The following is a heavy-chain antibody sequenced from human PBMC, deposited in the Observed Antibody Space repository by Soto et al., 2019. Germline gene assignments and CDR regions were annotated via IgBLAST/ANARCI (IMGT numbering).Heavy chain of an antibody. CDR1: GYTFTGYY. CDR2: INPNSGGT. V-gene: IGHV1-2*04. Sequence: ASVKVSCKASGYTFTGYYMHWVRQAPGQGLEWMGWINPNSGGTNYAQKFQGWVTMTRDTPISTAYMELSRLRSDDTAVYYCARDLSSSWPHAFDIWGQGTMVTVSS. J-gene: IGHJ3*02. D-gene: IGHD6-13*01. CDR3: ARDLSSSWPHAFDI.